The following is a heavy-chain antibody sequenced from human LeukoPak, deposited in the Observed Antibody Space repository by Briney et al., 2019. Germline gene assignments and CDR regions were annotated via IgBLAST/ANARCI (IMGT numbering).Heavy chain of an antibody. D-gene: IGHD3-10*01. Sequence: ASVKVSCKASGYTFTSYYMHWVRQAPGQGLEWMGIINPSGGSTSYAQKFQGRVTMTRDTSTSTVYMELSSLRSEDTAVYYCARVMLRAMVRGAYGWYFDLWGRGTLVTVSS. J-gene: IGHJ2*01. CDR3: ARVMLRAMVRGAYGWYFDL. V-gene: IGHV1-46*01. CDR2: INPSGGST. CDR1: GYTFTSYY.